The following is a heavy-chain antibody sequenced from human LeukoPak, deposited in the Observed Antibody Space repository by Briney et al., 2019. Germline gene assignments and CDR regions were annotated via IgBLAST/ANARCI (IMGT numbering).Heavy chain of an antibody. V-gene: IGHV4-34*01. CDR2: INDSGSS. Sequence: PSETLSLTCAVYGGSYSGYYWSWIRQSPGQGLEWIGEINDSGSSNYNPSLKSRVTISADTSKNQFSLRLTSVTAADTAVYYCARHPHYYDSSGYYYWGQGTLVTVSS. CDR3: ARHPHYYDSSGYYY. CDR1: GGSYSGYY. D-gene: IGHD3-22*01. J-gene: IGHJ4*02.